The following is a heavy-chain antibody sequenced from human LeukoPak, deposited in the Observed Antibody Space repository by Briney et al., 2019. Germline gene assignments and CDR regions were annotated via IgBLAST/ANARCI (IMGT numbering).Heavy chain of an antibody. CDR2: ISSSSSYI. J-gene: IGHJ4*02. Sequence: GGSLRLSCAASGFTFSSHEMNWVRQAPGKGLEWVSSISSSSSYIYYADSVKGRFTISRDNSKNTVNMQMNNLRGEDTAVYYCAKHGIISGEFWGQGTLVTVSS. V-gene: IGHV3-21*04. CDR1: GFTFSSHE. CDR3: AKHGIISGEF. D-gene: IGHD2-15*01.